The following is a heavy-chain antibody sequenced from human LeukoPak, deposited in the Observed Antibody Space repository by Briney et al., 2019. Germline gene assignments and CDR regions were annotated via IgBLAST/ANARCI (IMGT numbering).Heavy chain of an antibody. CDR1: GGTFSSYA. J-gene: IGHJ5*02. CDR2: IIPIFGTV. D-gene: IGHD4-17*01. V-gene: IGHV1-69*13. CDR3: AKMLGVYGDPNWFDP. Sequence: SVKVSCKASGGTFSSYAISWVRQAPGQGLEWMGGIIPIFGTVNYAQKFQGRVTITADESTSTAYMELSSLRSEDTAVYYCAKMLGVYGDPNWFDPWGQGTLVTVSS.